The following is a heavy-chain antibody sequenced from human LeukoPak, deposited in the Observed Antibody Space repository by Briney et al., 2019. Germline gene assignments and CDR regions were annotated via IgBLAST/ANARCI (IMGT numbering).Heavy chain of an antibody. CDR2: ISYNGRSI. CDR1: GFIFSTYE. J-gene: IGHJ3*02. CDR3: ARDDTHSDTSGSFYDAFDI. D-gene: IGHD3-22*01. Sequence: PGGSLRLSCAASGFIFSTYEMNWVRQAPGKGLEWLSYISYNGRSIYYADSVKGRFTISRDNAKNFLYLQMNSLRAEDTAVYYCARDDTHSDTSGSFYDAFDIWGQGTMVTVSS. V-gene: IGHV3-48*03.